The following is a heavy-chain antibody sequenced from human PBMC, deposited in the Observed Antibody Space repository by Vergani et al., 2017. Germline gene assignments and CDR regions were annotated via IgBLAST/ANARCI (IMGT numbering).Heavy chain of an antibody. Sequence: QVQLVQSGAEVKKPGSSVKVSCKASGGTFSSYAISWVRQAPGQGLEWMGGIIPIFGTANYAQKFQGRVTITADESTSTAYMELSSLRSEDTAVYYCARDASGGALPIAVAGLYDYWGQGTLVTVSS. CDR3: ARDASGGALPIAVAGLYDY. CDR2: IIPIFGTA. J-gene: IGHJ4*02. D-gene: IGHD6-19*01. CDR1: GGTFSSYA. V-gene: IGHV1-69*01.